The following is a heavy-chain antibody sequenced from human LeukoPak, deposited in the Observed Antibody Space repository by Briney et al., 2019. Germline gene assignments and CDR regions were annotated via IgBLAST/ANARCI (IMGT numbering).Heavy chain of an antibody. J-gene: IGHJ4*02. V-gene: IGHV4-61*01. D-gene: IGHD3-10*01. CDR3: ARLNSGYYFLVDY. CDR1: GGSVSSGSYH. Sequence: PSETLSLTCTVSGGSVSSGSYHWSWIRQPPGKGLEWIGYIHYTGSTNYNPSLKSRVTISVDTSKNQFSLKLSSVTAADTAVYYCARLNSGYYFLVDYWGQGTLVTVSS. CDR2: IHYTGST.